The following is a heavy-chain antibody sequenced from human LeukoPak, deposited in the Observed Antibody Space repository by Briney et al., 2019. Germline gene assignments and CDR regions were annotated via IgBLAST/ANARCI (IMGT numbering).Heavy chain of an antibody. CDR2: ISGSGDRT. V-gene: IGHV3-23*01. CDR3: AKDKNASLLWFDP. Sequence: PGGSLRLSCAASGFTFTNYAMNWVRQAPGKGLEWVSSISGSGDRTFYADSVKGRFTISRDNSENTLYLQMNSLRAEDTAVYYCAKDKNASLLWFDPWGQATVVTVSS. J-gene: IGHJ5*02. D-gene: IGHD3-10*01. CDR1: GFTFTNYA.